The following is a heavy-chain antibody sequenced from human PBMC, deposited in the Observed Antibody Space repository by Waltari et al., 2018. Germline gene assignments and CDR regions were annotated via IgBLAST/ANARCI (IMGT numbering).Heavy chain of an antibody. D-gene: IGHD6-13*01. CDR2: IYYSGST. Sequence: QVQLQESGPGLVKPSETLSLTCTVSGGSISSHSWSWIRQPPGKGLEWIGYIYYSGSTNYNPSLKSRVTISVDTSKNQFSLKLSSVTAADTAVYYCAKTGYSSSWYWFDPWGQGTLVTVSS. V-gene: IGHV4-59*11. J-gene: IGHJ5*02. CDR1: GGSISSHS. CDR3: AKTGYSSSWYWFDP.